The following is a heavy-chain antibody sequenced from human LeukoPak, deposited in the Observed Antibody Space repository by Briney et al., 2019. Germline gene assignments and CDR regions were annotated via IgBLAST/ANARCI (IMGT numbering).Heavy chain of an antibody. CDR3: ARGQGATAPQVGKNWFDP. CDR2: VNESDGT. CDR1: IDSFSNYH. J-gene: IGHJ5*02. D-gene: IGHD1-26*01. V-gene: IGHV4-34*01. Sequence: SETLSLTCAVYIDSFSNYHWNWIRQTPAKGMEWIGEVNESDGTNISPSLRSRVILSVDTSKNQFSLKLISVTVADTAIYYCARGQGATAPQVGKNWFDPWGQGTRVTVSS.